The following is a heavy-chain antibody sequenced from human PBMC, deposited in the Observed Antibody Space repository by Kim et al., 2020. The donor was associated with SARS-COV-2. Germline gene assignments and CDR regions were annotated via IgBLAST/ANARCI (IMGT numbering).Heavy chain of an antibody. CDR2: IIPIFGTA. V-gene: IGHV1-69*13. J-gene: IGHJ5*02. Sequence: SVKVSCKASGGTFSSYAISWVRQAPGQGLEWMGGIIPIFGTANYAQKFQGRVTITADESTSTAYMEQSSLRSEDTAVYYCSREGGITMVRGVRYWFDPWGQGTLVTVS. D-gene: IGHD3-10*01. CDR3: SREGGITMVRGVRYWFDP. CDR1: GGTFSSYA.